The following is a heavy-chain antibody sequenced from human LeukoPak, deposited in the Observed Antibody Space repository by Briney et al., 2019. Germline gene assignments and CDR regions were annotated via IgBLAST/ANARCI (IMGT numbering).Heavy chain of an antibody. CDR2: IIPIFGTA. D-gene: IGHD2-2*01. CDR3: AGAIVVVPAAGYFDY. Sequence: SVKVSCKASGGTFSSYAISWVRQAPGQGLEWMGGIIPIFGTANYAQKFQGRVTITTDESTSTAYMELSSLRSEDTAVYYCAGAIVVVPAAGYFDYWGQGTLVTVFS. V-gene: IGHV1-69*05. CDR1: GGTFSSYA. J-gene: IGHJ4*02.